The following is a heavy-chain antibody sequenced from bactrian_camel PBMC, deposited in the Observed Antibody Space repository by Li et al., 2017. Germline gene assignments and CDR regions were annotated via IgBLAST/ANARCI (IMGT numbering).Heavy chain of an antibody. CDR2: IDAGGST. D-gene: IGHD6*01. Sequence: VQLVESGGGLVPPGGSLRLSCAASGFTFSSYGMSWVRQAPGKGKEWVSTIDAGGSTGTTDSVKGRFTTSRDNAKKTVYLQMISLESEDTALYYCAAGPWYTDEYKYWGQGTQVTVS. CDR1: GFTFSSYG. V-gene: IGHV3S40*01. J-gene: IGHJ4*01. CDR3: AAGPWYTDEYKY.